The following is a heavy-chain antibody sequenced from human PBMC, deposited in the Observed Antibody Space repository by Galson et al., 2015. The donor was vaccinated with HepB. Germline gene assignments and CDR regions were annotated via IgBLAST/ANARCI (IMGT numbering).Heavy chain of an antibody. J-gene: IGHJ4*02. CDR3: ARTLYYYGSGTLSPDFDY. Sequence: PALVTPTQTLTLTCTFSGFSLSTSGMCVSWIRQPPGKALEWLALIDWDDDKYYSTSLKTRLTISKDTSKNQVVLTMTNMDPVDTATYYCARTLYYYGSGTLSPDFDYWGQGTLVTVSS. D-gene: IGHD3-10*01. CDR1: GFSLSTSGMC. CDR2: IDWDDDK. V-gene: IGHV2-70*01.